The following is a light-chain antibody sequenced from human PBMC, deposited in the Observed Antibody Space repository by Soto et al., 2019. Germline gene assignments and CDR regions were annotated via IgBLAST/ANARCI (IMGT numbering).Light chain of an antibody. Sequence: DIVMTQSPLSLPVTPGEPASISCRSSQSLLHSNKNNYLDWYLQKPGQSPQLLIYLGSNRASGVPDRFSGSGSGTDFTLKISRVEAEDVGFYFCMQALQTPFTFGPGTKVDIK. J-gene: IGKJ3*01. CDR1: QSLLHSNKNNY. V-gene: IGKV2-28*01. CDR3: MQALQTPFT. CDR2: LGS.